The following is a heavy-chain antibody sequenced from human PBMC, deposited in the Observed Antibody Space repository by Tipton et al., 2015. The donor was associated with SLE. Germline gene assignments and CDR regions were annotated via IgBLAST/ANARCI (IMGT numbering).Heavy chain of an antibody. Sequence: LRLSCTVSGYSISSGYYWGWIRQPPGKGLEWIGNIYYSGSTYYNPSLKSRVTISVDTSKNQFSLRLTSVIAADTAVFYCARVARSGWDYYYYMDVWGKGTTATVSS. CDR1: GYSISSGYY. J-gene: IGHJ6*03. V-gene: IGHV4-38-2*02. CDR2: IYYSGST. D-gene: IGHD6-19*01. CDR3: ARVARSGWDYYYYMDV.